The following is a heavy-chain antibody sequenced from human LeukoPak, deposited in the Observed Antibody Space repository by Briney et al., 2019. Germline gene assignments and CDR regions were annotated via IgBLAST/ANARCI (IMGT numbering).Heavy chain of an antibody. V-gene: IGHV1-69*13. CDR1: GYTFTSYG. Sequence: GASVKVSCKASGYTFTSYGISWVRQAPGQGLEWMGGIIPIFGTANYAQKFQGRVTITADESTSTAYMELSSLRSEDTAVHYCAREGIEDYFDYWGQGTLVTVSS. CDR3: AREGIEDYFDY. J-gene: IGHJ4*02. CDR2: IIPIFGTA.